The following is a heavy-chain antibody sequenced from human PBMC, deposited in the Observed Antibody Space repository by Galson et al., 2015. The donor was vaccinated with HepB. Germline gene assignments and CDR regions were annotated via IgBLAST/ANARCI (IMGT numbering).Heavy chain of an antibody. V-gene: IGHV4-30-2*01. Sequence: TLSLTCAVSGGSISSGGYSWSWIRQPPGKGLEWIGHIYHSGSTYYNPSLKSRVIISVDRSKNQFSLKLSSVTAADTAVYYCARVTVDDGFDIWGQGTMVTVSS. D-gene: IGHD4-17*01. CDR1: GGSISSGGYS. CDR2: IYHSGST. J-gene: IGHJ3*02. CDR3: ARVTVDDGFDI.